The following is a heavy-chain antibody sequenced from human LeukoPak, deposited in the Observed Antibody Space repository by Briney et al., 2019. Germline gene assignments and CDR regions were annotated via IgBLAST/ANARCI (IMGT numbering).Heavy chain of an antibody. CDR1: GYTFTSYG. Sequence: ASVKVSCKASGYTFTSYGISWVRQAPGQGLEWMGWISAYNGNTNYAQKLQGRVTMTTDTSTSTAYMELRSLRSDDTAVYYCARVEARYDYVWGSYRYIIDAFDIWGQGTMVTVSS. V-gene: IGHV1-18*01. D-gene: IGHD3-16*02. CDR3: ARVEARYDYVWGSYRYIIDAFDI. CDR2: ISAYNGNT. J-gene: IGHJ3*02.